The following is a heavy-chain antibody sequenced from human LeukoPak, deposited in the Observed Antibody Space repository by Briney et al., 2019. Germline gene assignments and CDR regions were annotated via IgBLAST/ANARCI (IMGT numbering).Heavy chain of an antibody. V-gene: IGHV3-23*01. CDR1: GFTFSSYA. J-gene: IGHJ6*03. Sequence: GGSLRLSCAASGFTFSSYAMSWVRQAPGKGLEWVSSFSASGGSTYYADSVKGRFTISRDNSKNTLYLQMNSLRAEDTALYYCATTLLRASTYMDVWGKGTTVTVSS. CDR3: ATTLLRASTYMDV. D-gene: IGHD1-1*01. CDR2: FSASGGST.